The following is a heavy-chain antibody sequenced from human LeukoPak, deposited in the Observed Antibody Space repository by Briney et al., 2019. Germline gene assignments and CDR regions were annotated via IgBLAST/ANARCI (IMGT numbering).Heavy chain of an antibody. CDR3: ARTVFYYFDY. D-gene: IGHD2-21*01. Sequence: PGGSLRLSCAASGFTVSSNYMSWVRQAPGKGLEWVSVIYSGGSTYYADSVKGRFTISRDNSKSTLYLQMNSLRAEDTAVYYCARTVFYYFDYWGQGTLVTVPS. J-gene: IGHJ4*02. CDR2: IYSGGST. V-gene: IGHV3-53*01. CDR1: GFTVSSNY.